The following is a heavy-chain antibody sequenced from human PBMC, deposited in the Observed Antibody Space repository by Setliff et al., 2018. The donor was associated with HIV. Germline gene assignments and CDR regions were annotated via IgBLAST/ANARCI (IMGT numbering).Heavy chain of an antibody. Sequence: ASVKVSCKASGDTLSIHPISWVRQAPGRGLEWMGGFDPEDGETIYAQKFQGRVTMTEDTSTDTAYMELSSLRSEDTAVYYCATGPREWLTSPAMFYWGQGTLVTVSS. CDR3: ATGPREWLTSPAMFY. D-gene: IGHD3-3*01. CDR1: GDTLSIHP. V-gene: IGHV1-24*01. CDR2: FDPEDGET. J-gene: IGHJ4*02.